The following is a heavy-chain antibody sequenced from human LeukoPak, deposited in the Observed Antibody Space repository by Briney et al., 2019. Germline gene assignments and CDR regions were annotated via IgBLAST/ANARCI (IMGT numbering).Heavy chain of an antibody. Sequence: PSETLPLTCAVYGGSFSGYYWSWIRQPPGKGLEWIGEINHSGSTNYNPSLKSRVTISVDTSKNQFSLKLSSVTAADTAVYYCAANSADYNTLGSSYKVWGQGTLVTVSS. V-gene: IGHV4-34*01. CDR1: GGSFSGYY. CDR2: INHSGST. D-gene: IGHD3-10*01. J-gene: IGHJ4*02. CDR3: AANSADYNTLGSSYKV.